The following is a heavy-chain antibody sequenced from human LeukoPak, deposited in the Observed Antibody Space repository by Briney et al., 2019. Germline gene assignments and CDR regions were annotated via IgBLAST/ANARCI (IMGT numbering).Heavy chain of an antibody. Sequence: KPSETLSLTCYVSGDSISSSYFWGWIRQPPGTWLEWIGSISHSENTFYNPSLKSRVTISVDTSKNHFSLNLSAVTAADTAVYYCARARKYNGNPNWIDLWGQGVLVTVSS. J-gene: IGHJ5*02. CDR1: GDSISSSYF. D-gene: IGHD2-8*01. V-gene: IGHV4-38-2*02. CDR2: ISHSENT. CDR3: ARARKYNGNPNWIDL.